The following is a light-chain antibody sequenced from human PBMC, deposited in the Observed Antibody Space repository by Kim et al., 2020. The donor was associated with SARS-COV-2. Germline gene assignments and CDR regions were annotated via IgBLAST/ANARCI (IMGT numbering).Light chain of an antibody. V-gene: IGKV1-5*01. CDR2: DAS. Sequence: SAAVGDRGTMNCRASQSSTRWLAWYQQNPGKAPKLLIYDASSLKRGVPSRFSGSGSGTEFTLTISSLQPDDFATYYCHQYNSYSHTVGQGTKLEI. CDR3: HQYNSYSHT. J-gene: IGKJ2*01. CDR1: QSSTRW.